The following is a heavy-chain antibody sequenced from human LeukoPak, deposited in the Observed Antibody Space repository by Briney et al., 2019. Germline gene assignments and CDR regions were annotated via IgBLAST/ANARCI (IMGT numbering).Heavy chain of an antibody. J-gene: IGHJ4*02. CDR3: ARAMSIAARLQTIFDY. Sequence: PSETLSLTCTVSGGSITSDYWSWSRQSAGEGLEWIGRIYITGSTTYNPSLKSRGTISVDTSKNQFSLNPTSVTAADTAVYYCARAMSIAARLQTIFDYWGQGTLVTVSS. CDR1: GGSITSDY. CDR2: IYITGST. V-gene: IGHV4-4*07. D-gene: IGHD6-6*01.